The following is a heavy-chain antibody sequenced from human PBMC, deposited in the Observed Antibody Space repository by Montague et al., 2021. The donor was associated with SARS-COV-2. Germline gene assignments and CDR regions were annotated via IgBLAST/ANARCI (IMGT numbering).Heavy chain of an antibody. V-gene: IGHV4-4*02. D-gene: IGHD3-10*01. CDR1: GGSISSSHW. CDR2: IYHSGST. J-gene: IGHJ2*01. Sequence: SETLSLTCAVSGGSISSSHWWSWVRQPPGKGLEWIGEIYHSGSTNYNPSLKSRVTISIDKTKNQFSLKLSSVTAADTAVYYCAREFRTYGYGGQYWYFDLWGHGTLVTVSS. CDR3: AREFRTYGYGGQYWYFDL.